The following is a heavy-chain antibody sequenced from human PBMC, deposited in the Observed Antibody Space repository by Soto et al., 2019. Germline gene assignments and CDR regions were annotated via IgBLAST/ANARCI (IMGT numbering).Heavy chain of an antibody. J-gene: IGHJ4*02. D-gene: IGHD1-1*01. CDR1: GFTFSSYA. V-gene: IGHV3-30-3*01. CDR2: ISYDGTNK. CDR3: ASPRLSSDGTTPIDY. Sequence: QVQLVESGGGVVQPGRSLRLSCAASGFTFSSYAMHWVRQAPGKGLEWVAVISYDGTNKYYADSGKGRFTISRDNSKNTLYLQMNSLRTEDTAVYYCASPRLSSDGTTPIDYWGQGTLVTVSS.